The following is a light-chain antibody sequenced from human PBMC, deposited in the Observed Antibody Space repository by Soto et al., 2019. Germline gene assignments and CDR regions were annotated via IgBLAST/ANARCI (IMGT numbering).Light chain of an antibody. CDR2: EGS. CDR1: SSDVGRYNL. J-gene: IGLJ3*02. V-gene: IGLV2-23*01. Sequence: QSALTQPASVSGSPGQSITISCTGTSSDVGRYNLVSWYQQHPGKAPKLMIYEGSKRPSGVSNRFSGSKSGNTAALTISGRQAEDEAEYYCCSYAGSRVFGGGTKLTVL. CDR3: CSYAGSRV.